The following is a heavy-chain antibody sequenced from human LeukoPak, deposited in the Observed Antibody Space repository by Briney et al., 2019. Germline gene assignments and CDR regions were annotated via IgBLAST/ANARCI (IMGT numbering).Heavy chain of an antibody. CDR3: AIGPGGYFDL. D-gene: IGHD3-10*01. J-gene: IGHJ2*01. Sequence: GGSLRLSCAASGFTFSSYEMNWVRQAPGKGLEWVSYISSSGSTIYYADSVKGRFTISRDNAKKSLYLQMNSLRAEDTAVYYCAIGPGGYFDLWGRGTLVTVSS. CDR2: ISSSGSTI. V-gene: IGHV3-48*03. CDR1: GFTFSSYE.